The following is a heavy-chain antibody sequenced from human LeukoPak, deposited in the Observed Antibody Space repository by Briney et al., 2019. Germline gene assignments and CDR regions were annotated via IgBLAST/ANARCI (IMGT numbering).Heavy chain of an antibody. CDR2: ISWNSGSI. CDR1: GFTFDDYA. J-gene: IGHJ5*02. CDR3: AKDGRYFDWLSGRNWFDP. V-gene: IGHV3-9*01. Sequence: GGSLRLSCAASGFTFDDYAMHWVRQAPGKGLEWVSGISWNSGSIGYADSVKGRFTISRDNAKNSLYLQMNSLRAEDTALYYCAKDGRYFDWLSGRNWFDPWGQGTLVTVSS. D-gene: IGHD3-9*01.